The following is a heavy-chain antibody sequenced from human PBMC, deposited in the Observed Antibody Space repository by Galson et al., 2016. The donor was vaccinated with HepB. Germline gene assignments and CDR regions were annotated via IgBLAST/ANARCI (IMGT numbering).Heavy chain of an antibody. CDR1: GFSSSAYW. Sequence: SLRLSCAASGFSSSAYWMTWVRQAPGRGLEWVANINQDGSKTNYVDSVKGRFTFSRDNAKNSVYLQMGSLRAEDTAVYYCARDRTYNSGWYDYFDYWGQGTPLTVSS. CDR3: ARDRTYNSGWYDYFDY. V-gene: IGHV3-7*03. CDR2: INQDGSKT. D-gene: IGHD6-19*01. J-gene: IGHJ4*02.